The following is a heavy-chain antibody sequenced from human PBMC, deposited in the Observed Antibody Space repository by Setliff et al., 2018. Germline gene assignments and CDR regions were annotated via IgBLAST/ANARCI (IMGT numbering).Heavy chain of an antibody. CDR3: ARSPLDDAFDI. Sequence: GESLKISCKGSGYTFPKYWIGWAPHMPGKGLELMGIIYPADSDPRYSPSFQGQVPISVDKSISTVYLHWSSLKASDTAMYYCARSPLDDAFDIWGQGTMVTVSS. J-gene: IGHJ3*02. CDR1: GYTFPKYW. CDR2: IYPADSDP. V-gene: IGHV5-51*01.